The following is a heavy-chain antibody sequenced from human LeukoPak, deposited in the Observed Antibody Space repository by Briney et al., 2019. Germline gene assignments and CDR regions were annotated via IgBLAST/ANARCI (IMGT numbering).Heavy chain of an antibody. Sequence: GGSLRLSCAASGFTFSGYWMTWVRQGPGKGLEWVANIKQDGSEKYYVDSVKGRFTISRDNAKNSMYLQMNSLRAEDTAVYYCARATTTVTVNNWSDPWGQGTLVTVSS. CDR3: ARATTTVTVNNWSDP. CDR2: IKQDGSEK. D-gene: IGHD4-17*01. J-gene: IGHJ5*02. CDR1: GFTFSGYW. V-gene: IGHV3-7*04.